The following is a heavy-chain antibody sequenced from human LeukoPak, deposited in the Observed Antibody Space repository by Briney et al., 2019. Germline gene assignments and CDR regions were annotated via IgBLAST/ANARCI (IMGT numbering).Heavy chain of an antibody. CDR2: IYYSGST. CDR3: ARLAVAGAFDY. CDR1: GGSISSYY. Sequence: PSETLSLTCTVSGGSISSYYGSWIRQPPGKGLEWIGYIYYSGSTNYNPSLKSRVTISVDMSKNQFSLKLSSVTAADTAVYYCARLAVAGAFDYWGQGTLVTVSS. D-gene: IGHD6-19*01. J-gene: IGHJ4*02. V-gene: IGHV4-59*01.